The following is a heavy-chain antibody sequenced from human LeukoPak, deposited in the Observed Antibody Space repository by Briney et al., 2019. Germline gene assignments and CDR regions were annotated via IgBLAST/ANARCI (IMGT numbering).Heavy chain of an antibody. CDR1: GGTFSSYA. V-gene: IGHV1-18*01. D-gene: IGHD2-2*01. CDR2: ISAYNGNT. Sequence: ASVKVSCEASGGTFSSYAISWVRQAPGQGLECMGWISAYNGNTNYAQKLQGRVTMTTDTSTSTAYMELRSLRSDDTAVYYCARVIVVVPAAIGNWFDPWGQGTLVTVSS. CDR3: ARVIVVVPAAIGNWFDP. J-gene: IGHJ5*02.